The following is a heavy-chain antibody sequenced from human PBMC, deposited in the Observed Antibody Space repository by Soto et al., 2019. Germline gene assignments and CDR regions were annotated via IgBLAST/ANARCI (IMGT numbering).Heavy chain of an antibody. CDR1: GFTFSSYS. J-gene: IGHJ6*03. D-gene: IGHD5-12*01. CDR2: ISSSSSTI. CDR3: ARSSRGYDFPQTRRKSYYYYYYMDV. Sequence: EVQLVESGGGLVQPGGSLRLSCAASGFTFSSYSMNWVRQAPGKGLEWVSYISSSSSTIYYADSVKGRFTISRDNAKNSLYLQMNSLRAEDTAVYYCARSSRGYDFPQTRRKSYYYYYYMDVWGKGTTVTVSS. V-gene: IGHV3-48*01.